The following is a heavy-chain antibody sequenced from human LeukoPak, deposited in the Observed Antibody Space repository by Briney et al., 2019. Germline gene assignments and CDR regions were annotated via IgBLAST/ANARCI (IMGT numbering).Heavy chain of an antibody. V-gene: IGHV4-34*01. J-gene: IGHJ6*03. D-gene: IGHD3-10*01. CDR3: ARGGYGSGSYRYYYYYYMDV. CDR2: INHSGST. CDR1: GGSFSGYY. Sequence: PSETLSLTCAVYGGSFSGYYWSWIRQPPGKGLEWIGEINHSGSTNYNPSLKSRVTISVDTSKNQFSLKLSSVTAADTAVYYCARGGYGSGSYRYYYYYYMDVWGKGTTVTVSS.